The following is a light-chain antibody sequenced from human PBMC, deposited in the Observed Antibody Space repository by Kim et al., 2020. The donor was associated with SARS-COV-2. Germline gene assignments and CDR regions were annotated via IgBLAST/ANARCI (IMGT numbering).Light chain of an antibody. CDR1: QSVSSSY. CDR2: GAS. CDR3: QQYGSSPLT. V-gene: IGKV3-20*01. Sequence: PGERATLSCRASQSVSSSYLAWYQQKPGQAPRLLIYGASSRATGIPDRFSGGGSGTDFTLTISRLEPEDFAVYYCQQYGSSPLTFGGGTKV. J-gene: IGKJ4*01.